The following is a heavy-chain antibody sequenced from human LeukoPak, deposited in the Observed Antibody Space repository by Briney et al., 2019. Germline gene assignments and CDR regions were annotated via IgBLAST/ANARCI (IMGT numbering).Heavy chain of an antibody. CDR3: ATARPPTHPFSD. Sequence: GGSLRLSCAASGFTFSSYAMHWVRQAPGKGMEWVAVISYDGSNKYYADSVKGRFTISRDNSKNTLYLQMNSLRAEDTAVYYCATARPPTHPFSDWGQGTLVTVSS. CDR1: GFTFSSYA. CDR2: ISYDGSNK. J-gene: IGHJ4*02. D-gene: IGHD2-15*01. V-gene: IGHV3-30-3*01.